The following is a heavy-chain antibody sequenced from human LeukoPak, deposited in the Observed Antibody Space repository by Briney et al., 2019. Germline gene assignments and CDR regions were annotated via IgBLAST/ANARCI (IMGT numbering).Heavy chain of an antibody. CDR3: AARYCSGGSCWADAFDI. CDR2: IYYSGST. Sequence: PSETLSLTCTVSGGFISSSSYYWGWIRQPPGKGLEWIGSIYYSGSTYYNPSLKSRVTISVDTSKNQFSLKLSSVTAADTAVYYCAARYCSGGSCWADAFDIWGQGTMVTVSS. J-gene: IGHJ3*02. V-gene: IGHV4-39*01. CDR1: GGFISSSSYY. D-gene: IGHD2-15*01.